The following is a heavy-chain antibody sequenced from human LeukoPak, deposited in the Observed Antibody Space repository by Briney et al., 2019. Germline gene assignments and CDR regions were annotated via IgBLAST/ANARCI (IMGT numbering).Heavy chain of an antibody. V-gene: IGHV3-9*01. CDR3: AKLVGSSVWNAIDY. Sequence: GRSLRLSCAASGFTFDDYAMQWVRQAPGKGLEWVSGISWNSDTIGYADSVKGRFAVSRDSAKNSLYLQMNSLRPEDTALYYCAKLVGSSVWNAIDYWGQGTLVTVSS. D-gene: IGHD6-19*01. J-gene: IGHJ4*02. CDR1: GFTFDDYA. CDR2: ISWNSDTI.